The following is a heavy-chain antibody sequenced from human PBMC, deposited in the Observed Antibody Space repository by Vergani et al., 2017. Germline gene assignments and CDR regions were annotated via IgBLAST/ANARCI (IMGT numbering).Heavy chain of an antibody. D-gene: IGHD1-26*01. CDR1: GYSISSGYY. CDR3: ARQSELRPFDY. Sequence: QVQLQESGPGLVKPSETLSLTCAVSGYSISSGYYWGWIRQPPGKGLEWIGSISHSGSTYYNPSLKSRVTISVDTSKNQFSLKLSAVTAADTAVYYCARQSELRPFDYWGQGTLVTVSS. V-gene: IGHV4-38-2*01. CDR2: ISHSGST. J-gene: IGHJ4*02.